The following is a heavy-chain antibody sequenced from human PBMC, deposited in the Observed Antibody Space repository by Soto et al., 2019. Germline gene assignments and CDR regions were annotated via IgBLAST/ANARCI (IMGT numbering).Heavy chain of an antibody. D-gene: IGHD3-9*01. CDR1: GYTFTSYA. Sequence: ASVKVSCKAPGYTFTSYAMHWVRQAPGHRIEWMGWINAGNGNTKYSQKFQGRVIFTRDTSARTAYMELSSLRSEDTAMYYCARADILTGSLDYWGQGTLVTVS. CDR2: INAGNGNT. V-gene: IGHV1-3*01. J-gene: IGHJ4*02. CDR3: ARADILTGSLDY.